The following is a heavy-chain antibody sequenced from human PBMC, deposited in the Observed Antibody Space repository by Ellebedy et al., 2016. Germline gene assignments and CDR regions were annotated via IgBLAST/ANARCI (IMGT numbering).Heavy chain of an antibody. V-gene: IGHV3-30*03. CDR2: ISYDGSNE. J-gene: IGHJ4*02. Sequence: GESLKISXAASGFTFSSYGMNWVRQAPGKGLEWVAVISYDGSNEYYADSVKGRFTISRDNSKNTLYLQMNSLRAEDTAVYYCARGRQRFGSGSYYNEGQIDYWGQGTLVTVSS. CDR3: ARGRQRFGSGSYYNEGQIDY. CDR1: GFTFSSYG. D-gene: IGHD3-10*01.